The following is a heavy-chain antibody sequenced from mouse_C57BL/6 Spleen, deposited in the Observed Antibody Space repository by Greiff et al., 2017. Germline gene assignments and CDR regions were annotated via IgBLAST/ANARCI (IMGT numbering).Heavy chain of an antibody. V-gene: IGHV1-69*01. Sequence: QVQLQQPGAELVMPGASVKLSCKASGYTFTRYWMHWVKQRPGQGLEWIGEIDPSDSYTNYNQKFKGKSTLTVDKSSSTAYMQLSSLASEDSAVDYCARDYGSSYYFDYWGQGTTLTVSS. CDR3: ARDYGSSYYFDY. CDR2: IDPSDSYT. CDR1: GYTFTRYW. J-gene: IGHJ2*01. D-gene: IGHD1-1*01.